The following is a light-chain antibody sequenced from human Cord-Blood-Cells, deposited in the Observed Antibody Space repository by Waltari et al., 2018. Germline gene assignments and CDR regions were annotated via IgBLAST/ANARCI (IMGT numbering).Light chain of an antibody. CDR2: DAS. Sequence: EIVLTQSPATLSLSPGERATLSCRASQSVSSYLAWYQQKPGQAPRLLIYDASNRATGIPARFSGSGSGTDFTLAIGSLVPEDFAVYYCQQRSIWPPWTFGQGTKVEIK. CDR1: QSVSSY. V-gene: IGKV3-11*01. J-gene: IGKJ1*01. CDR3: QQRSIWPPWT.